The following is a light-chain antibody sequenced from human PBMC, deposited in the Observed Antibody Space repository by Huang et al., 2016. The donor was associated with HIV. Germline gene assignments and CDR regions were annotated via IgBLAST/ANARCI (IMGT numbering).Light chain of an antibody. CDR3: QQSYTSRLYT. V-gene: IGKV1-39*01. Sequence: DIQMTQSPSSLSASVGDRVTITCRASQSIDTYLNWYQVKPGKAPKLLINAASSLQSGVPSRFSGSGSGTDFTLTISRLQPEDFATYYCQQSYTSRLYTFGQGTKLEIK. CDR2: AAS. J-gene: IGKJ2*01. CDR1: QSIDTY.